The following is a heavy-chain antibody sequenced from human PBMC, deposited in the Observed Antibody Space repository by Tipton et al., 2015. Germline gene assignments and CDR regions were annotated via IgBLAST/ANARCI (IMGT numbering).Heavy chain of an antibody. CDR2: INWNSVGT. CDR3: ARGDWGSSGQAY. D-gene: IGHD3-22*01. Sequence: GSLRLSCEASGFIFDDYGMAWVRQAPGKGLEWVCGINWNSVGTGYADSVKGRFTISRDNAKNSLYLQMNSLRAEDTAVYFCARGDWGSSGQAYWGQGTLVTVSS. J-gene: IGHJ4*02. CDR1: GFIFDDYG. V-gene: IGHV3-20*04.